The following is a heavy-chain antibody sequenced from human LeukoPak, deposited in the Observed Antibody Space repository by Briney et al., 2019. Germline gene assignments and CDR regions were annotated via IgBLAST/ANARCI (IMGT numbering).Heavy chain of an antibody. CDR2: INPNSGGT. V-gene: IGHV1-2*02. CDR1: GYTFTDYF. D-gene: IGHD3-10*01. J-gene: IGHJ4*02. Sequence: PAASVKVSCKASGYTFTDYFMHWVRQAPGQGLEWMGWINPNSGGTNYAQKFQGRVTMTRDTSISTAYMELSRLRSDDTAVYYCARVGHPGITMVRGVIIWDYWGQGTLVTVSS. CDR3: ARVGHPGITMVRGVIIWDY.